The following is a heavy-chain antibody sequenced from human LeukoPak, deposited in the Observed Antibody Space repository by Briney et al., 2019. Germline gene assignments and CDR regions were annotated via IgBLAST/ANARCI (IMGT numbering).Heavy chain of an antibody. CDR1: GFTFSSYG. V-gene: IGHV3-30*03. CDR3: AIDVAKWELLPCEYDY. CDR2: ISYDGSNK. J-gene: IGHJ4*02. D-gene: IGHD1-26*01. Sequence: GGSLRLSCAASGFTFSSYGMHWVRQAPGKGLEWVAVISYDGSNKYYADSVKGRFTISRDNSKNTLYLQMNSLRAEDTAVYYCAIDVAKWELLPCEYDYWGQGTLVTVSS.